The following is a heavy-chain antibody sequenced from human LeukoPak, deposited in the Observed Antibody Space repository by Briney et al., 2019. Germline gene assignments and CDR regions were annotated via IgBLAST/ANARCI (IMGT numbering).Heavy chain of an antibody. J-gene: IGHJ4*02. V-gene: IGHV3-7*01. D-gene: IGHD2-8*01. CDR3: AKEYCSNSVCHSLDY. CDR2: IKQDGSEK. Sequence: GGSLRLSCAASGFIFSNYWMSWVRQAPGKGLEWVANIKQDGSEKYYADSVKGRFTFSRDNSKNTLYLQMNSLRAEDTAVYYCAKEYCSNSVCHSLDYWGQGTLVTVSS. CDR1: GFIFSNYW.